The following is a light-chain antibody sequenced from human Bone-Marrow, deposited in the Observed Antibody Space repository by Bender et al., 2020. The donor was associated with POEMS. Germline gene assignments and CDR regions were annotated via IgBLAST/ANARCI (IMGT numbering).Light chain of an antibody. CDR2: DVS. J-gene: IGLJ3*02. CDR3: SSYTTSVTLV. Sequence: QSALTQPASVSGSPGQSIAISCTGTSSDVGAYNLVSWYQQLPGKAPKLMLYDVSYRPSGISNRFSGSKSGTTASLTISGLQAEDEADYYCSSYTTSVTLVFGGGTKLTVL. CDR1: SSDVGAYNL. V-gene: IGLV2-14*02.